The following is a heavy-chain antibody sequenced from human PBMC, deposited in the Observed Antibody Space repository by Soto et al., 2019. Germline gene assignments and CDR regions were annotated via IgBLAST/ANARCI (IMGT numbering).Heavy chain of an antibody. D-gene: IGHD2-2*01. CDR3: AGRDCSGTNCYYLDYYYMDV. V-gene: IGHV4-59*08. CDR1: GGSFSSYY. CDR2: IYYSGST. J-gene: IGHJ6*03. Sequence: QVQLQESGPGLVRPSETLSLTCTVSGGSFSSYYWTWIRQSPGKGLEWIGYIYYSGSTDYNPSLSGRIAISIDTSKNQCSLRLNSMTAADTAVYYCAGRDCSGTNCYYLDYYYMDVWGKGTTVTVS.